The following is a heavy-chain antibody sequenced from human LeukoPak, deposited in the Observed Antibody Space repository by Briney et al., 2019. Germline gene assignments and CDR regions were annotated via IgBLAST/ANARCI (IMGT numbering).Heavy chain of an antibody. CDR3: AKREGPYYFAY. V-gene: IGHV3-23*01. J-gene: IGHJ4*02. CDR1: GFTFRSYA. Sequence: GGSLRRSCAASGFTFRSYAMSWVRQAPGKGLEWVSAISGGGDIIYYADSVKGRFTISRDNSKNTLYLQMNSLRAEDTAVYYCAKREGPYYFAYWGQGTLVTVSS. D-gene: IGHD5-24*01. CDR2: ISGGGDII.